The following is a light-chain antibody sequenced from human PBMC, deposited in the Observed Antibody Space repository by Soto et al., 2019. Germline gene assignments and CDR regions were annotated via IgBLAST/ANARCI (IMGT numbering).Light chain of an antibody. Sequence: QSALTQPASVSGSPGQSLTISCTGTSSDVGGYNYVSWFQQHPGKAPKLMIYDVSNRPSGVPNRFSGSKSGNTASLTISGLQTEDEAEYYCSSYTSSSTLVYVFGTGTKVTVL. J-gene: IGLJ1*01. CDR1: SSDVGGYNY. CDR2: DVS. V-gene: IGLV2-14*01. CDR3: SSYTSSSTLVYV.